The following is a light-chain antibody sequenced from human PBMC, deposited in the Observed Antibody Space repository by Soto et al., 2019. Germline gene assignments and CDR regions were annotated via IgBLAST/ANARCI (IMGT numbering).Light chain of an antibody. CDR1: SSDVGTFNY. CDR3: SSYTSSNTEV. J-gene: IGLJ1*01. V-gene: IGLV2-14*01. CDR2: EVS. Sequence: QSALTQPASVSGSPGQSITISCTGTSSDVGTFNYVSWYQHHPGKAPKLMIYEVSNRPSGVSDRFSGSKSGNTASLTISGLQAEDEADYYCSSYTSSNTEVFGTGTKVTVL.